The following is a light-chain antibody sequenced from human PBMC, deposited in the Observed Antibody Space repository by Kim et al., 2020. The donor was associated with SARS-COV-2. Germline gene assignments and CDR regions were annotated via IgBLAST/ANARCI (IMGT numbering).Light chain of an antibody. Sequence: SPGERATLSCRASQSVSSTNLAWYQQRSGQAPRLRIYGASTRATGIPDRVSGSGSGTDFTLTISRLEPEDFAVYYCQQYDSSPRTFGQGTKVDIK. J-gene: IGKJ1*01. V-gene: IGKV3-20*01. CDR2: GAS. CDR3: QQYDSSPRT. CDR1: QSVSSTN.